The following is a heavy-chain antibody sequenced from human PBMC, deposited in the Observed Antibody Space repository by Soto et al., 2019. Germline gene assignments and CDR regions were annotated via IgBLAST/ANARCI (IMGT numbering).Heavy chain of an antibody. D-gene: IGHD3-22*01. J-gene: IGHJ5*02. Sequence: SQTLSLTCAISGDSVSSNSAAWNWIRQSPSRGLEWLGRTYYRSKWYNDYAVSVKSRITINPDTSKNQFSLQLNSVTPEDTAVYYCASSPGTHDSSGYYGQNWFDPWGQGTLVTVSS. CDR2: TYYRSKWYN. CDR1: GDSVSSNSAA. V-gene: IGHV6-1*01. CDR3: ASSPGTHDSSGYYGQNWFDP.